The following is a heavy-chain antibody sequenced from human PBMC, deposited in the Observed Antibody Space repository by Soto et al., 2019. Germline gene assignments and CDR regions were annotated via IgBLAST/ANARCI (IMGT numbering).Heavy chain of an antibody. CDR2: ISSSGSTI. Sequence: GGSLRLSCAASGFTFSSYEMNWVRQAPGKGLEWVSYISSSGSTIYYADSVKGRFTISRDNAKNSLYLQMNSLRAEDTAVYYCARGGDFWSGYYELDYWGQGTLVTVSS. J-gene: IGHJ4*02. V-gene: IGHV3-48*03. D-gene: IGHD3-3*01. CDR1: GFTFSSYE. CDR3: ARGGDFWSGYYELDY.